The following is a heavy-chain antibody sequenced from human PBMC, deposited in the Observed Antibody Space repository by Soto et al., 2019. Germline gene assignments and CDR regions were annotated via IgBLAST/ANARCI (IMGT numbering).Heavy chain of an antibody. CDR2: ISAYNGNT. Sequence: ASVKVSCKASGYTFTSYGISWVRQVPGQGLEWMGWISAYNGNTNYAQKLQGRVTMTTDTSTSTAYMELRSLRSDDTAVYYCARSGKDFWSGYFGYWGQGTLVTVSS. CDR1: GYTFTSYG. J-gene: IGHJ4*02. CDR3: ARSGKDFWSGYFGY. D-gene: IGHD3-3*01. V-gene: IGHV1-18*01.